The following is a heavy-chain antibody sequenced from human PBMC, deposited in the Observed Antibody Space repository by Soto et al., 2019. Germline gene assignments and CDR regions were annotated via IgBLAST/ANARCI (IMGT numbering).Heavy chain of an antibody. CDR3: ARATTETLDNWFDP. CDR2: IYYSGST. D-gene: IGHD4-17*01. CDR1: GGSISSGDYY. Sequence: PSETLSLTCTVSGGSISSGDYYWSWIRQPPGKGLEWIGYIYYSGSTYYNPSLKSRVTISVDTSKNQFSLKLSSVTAADTAVYYCARATTETLDNWFDPWGQGTLVTVSS. V-gene: IGHV4-30-4*01. J-gene: IGHJ5*02.